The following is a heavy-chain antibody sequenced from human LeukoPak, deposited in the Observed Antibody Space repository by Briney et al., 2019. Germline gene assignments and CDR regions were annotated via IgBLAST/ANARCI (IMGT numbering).Heavy chain of an antibody. D-gene: IGHD2-8*02. CDR3: ARDPTDYWQFRYYYGMDV. V-gene: IGHV1-3*01. J-gene: IGHJ6*02. CDR2: INAGNGNT. Sequence: ASVKVSCKASGYTFTSYAMHWVRQAPGQRLEWMGWINAGNGNTKYSQKFQGRVTITRDTSASTAYMELSSLRSEDTAVYYCARDPTDYWQFRYYYGMDVWGQGTTVTVSS. CDR1: GYTFTSYA.